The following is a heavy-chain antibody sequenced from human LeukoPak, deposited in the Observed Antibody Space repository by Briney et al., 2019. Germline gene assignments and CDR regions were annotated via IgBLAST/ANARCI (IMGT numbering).Heavy chain of an antibody. D-gene: IGHD3-10*01. CDR1: GGSISSYY. V-gene: IGHV4-59*01. J-gene: IGHJ3*02. CDR2: IYYSGST. CDR3: ARDRSHYYGSGSYYENAFDI. Sequence: PSETLSLTCTVSGGSISSYYWSWIRQPPGKGLEWIGYIYYSGSTNYNPSLKSRVTISVDTSKNQFSLKLSSVTAADTAVYYCARDRSHYYGSGSYYENAFDIWGQGTMVTVSS.